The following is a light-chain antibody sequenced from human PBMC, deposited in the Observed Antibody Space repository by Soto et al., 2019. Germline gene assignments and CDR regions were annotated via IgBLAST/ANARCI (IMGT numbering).Light chain of an antibody. V-gene: IGKV3-20*01. Sequence: EIVLTQFPGTLSLSPGERATLSCRASQSVTSSYLAWYQQKPGQAPRLLIYGASSRATGIPDRFSGSGSGTDFTLTISRLKPEDFAVYYCQQYGRSPLTFGGGTKVYIK. CDR1: QSVTSSY. CDR2: GAS. J-gene: IGKJ4*01. CDR3: QQYGRSPLT.